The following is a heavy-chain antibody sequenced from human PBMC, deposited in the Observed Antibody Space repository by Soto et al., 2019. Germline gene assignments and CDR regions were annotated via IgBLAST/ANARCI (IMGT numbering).Heavy chain of an antibody. CDR3: ARRSRGSYENYYYGMDV. J-gene: IGHJ6*02. CDR2: IIPIFGTA. CDR1: GGTFSSYA. D-gene: IGHD1-26*01. Sequence: SVNVSCKASGGTFSSYAISWVRQAPGQGLEWMGGIIPIFGTANYAQKFQGRVTITADESTSTAYMELSSLRSEDTAVYYCARRSRGSYENYYYGMDVWGQGTTVTVSS. V-gene: IGHV1-69*13.